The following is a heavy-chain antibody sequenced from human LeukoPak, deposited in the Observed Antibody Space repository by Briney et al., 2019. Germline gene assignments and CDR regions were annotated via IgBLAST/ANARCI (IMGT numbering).Heavy chain of an antibody. Sequence: GASMKISCKASGYTFTAYYIHWVQQAPGKGLEWMGRVDPEDGESIHAGRFQGRVTMTADTSTNTAYMELSSLGSDDTAVYYCATAPRIFDLDSDNRFGDYWGQGTLSPSPQ. CDR2: VDPEDGES. D-gene: IGHD3/OR15-3a*01. J-gene: IGHJ4*02. CDR1: GYTFTAYY. V-gene: IGHV1-69-2*01. CDR3: ATAPRIFDLDSDNRFGDY.